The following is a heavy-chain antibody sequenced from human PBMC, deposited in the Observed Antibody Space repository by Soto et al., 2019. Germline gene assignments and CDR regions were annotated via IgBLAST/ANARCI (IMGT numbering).Heavy chain of an antibody. CDR1: GVPFSSYA. CDR3: ARGYSGSGPLDY. D-gene: IGHD3-10*01. V-gene: IGHV3-30*14. Sequence: GGSLRLSCAASGVPFSSYAMHWVRQAPGKGLEWVAVISYDGSNKYYADSVKGRFTISRDNSKNTLYLQMNSLRAEDTAVYYCARGYSGSGPLDYWGQGTLVTVSS. CDR2: ISYDGSNK. J-gene: IGHJ4*02.